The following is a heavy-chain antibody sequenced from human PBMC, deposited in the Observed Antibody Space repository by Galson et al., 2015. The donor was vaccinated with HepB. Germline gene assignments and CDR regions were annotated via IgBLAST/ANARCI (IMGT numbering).Heavy chain of an antibody. D-gene: IGHD2/OR15-2a*01. J-gene: IGHJ1*01. CDR1: GFTFGSYN. V-gene: IGHV3-21*01. CDR2: INPGSSYI. Sequence: SLRLSCAASGFTFGSYNMNWVRQAPGKGLEWVSSINPGSSYICYADSVKGRFTISRDNAKNSLYLQMNRLRVEDAAVYYCARDRPPAISAADSFQHWGQGTLVTVSS. CDR3: ARDRPPAISAADSFQH.